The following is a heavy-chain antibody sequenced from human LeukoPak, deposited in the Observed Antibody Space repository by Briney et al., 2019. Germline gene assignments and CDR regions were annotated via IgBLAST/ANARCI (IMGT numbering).Heavy chain of an antibody. J-gene: IGHJ4*02. CDR3: AKDRRRDGYNLDY. V-gene: IGHV3-30*02. CDR2: IRYDGSNK. Sequence: PGGSLRLSCAASGFTFSSYGMHWVRQAPGKGLEWVAFIRYDGSNKYYADSVKGRFTISRDNSKNTLYLQMNSLRAEDTAVYYCAKDRRRDGYNLDYWGQGTLVTVSS. CDR1: GFTFSSYG. D-gene: IGHD5-24*01.